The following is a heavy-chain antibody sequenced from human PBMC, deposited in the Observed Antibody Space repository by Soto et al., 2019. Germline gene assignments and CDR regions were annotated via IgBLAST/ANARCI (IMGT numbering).Heavy chain of an antibody. V-gene: IGHV1-69*12. CDR1: GGTFSSYA. CDR3: ATEAYCGGDCPTFPDAFDI. D-gene: IGHD2-21*02. J-gene: IGHJ3*02. Sequence: QVQLVQSGAEVKKPGSSVKVSCKASGGTFSSYAISWVRQAPGQGLEWMGGIIPIFGTANYAQKFQGRVTITADESTSTAYMELSSLRSEVTAVYYCATEAYCGGDCPTFPDAFDIWGQGTMVTVSS. CDR2: IIPIFGTA.